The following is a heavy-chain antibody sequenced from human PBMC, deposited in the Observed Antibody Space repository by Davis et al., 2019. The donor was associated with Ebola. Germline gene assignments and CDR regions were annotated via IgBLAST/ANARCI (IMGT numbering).Heavy chain of an antibody. V-gene: IGHV3-7*01. J-gene: IGHJ6*02. CDR1: GFSFSSYW. CDR3: LYGMDV. CDR2: IKQDGSEK. Sequence: GESLKISCAASGFSFSSYWMSWVRQAPGEGLEWVASIKQDGSEKYYVASVKGRITISRDNAKNSLYLQMNSLRAEDTAVYYCLYGMDVWGQGTTVTVSS.